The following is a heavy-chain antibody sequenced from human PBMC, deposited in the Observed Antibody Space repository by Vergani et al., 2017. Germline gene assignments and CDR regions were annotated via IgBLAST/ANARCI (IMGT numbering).Heavy chain of an antibody. V-gene: IGHV1-18*01. CDR2: ISAYNGNT. CDR1: GYTFTSYG. J-gene: IGHJ6*02. D-gene: IGHD2-15*01. Sequence: QVQLVQSGAEVKKPGASVKVSCKASGYTFTSYGISWVRQAPGQGLEWMGWISAYNGNTNYAQKLQGRVTMTTDTSTSTAYMELRSLRSDDTAVYYCARGYCSGGSCYNYYYYGMDVWGQGTTVTVSS. CDR3: ARGYCSGGSCYNYYYYGMDV.